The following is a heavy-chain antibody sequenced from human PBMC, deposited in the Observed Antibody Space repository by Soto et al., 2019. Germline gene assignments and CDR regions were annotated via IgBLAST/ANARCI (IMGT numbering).Heavy chain of an antibody. Sequence: QVQLVESGGGVVQPGGSPRLSCAASGFTFSTYGMHWVRQPPGKGLEWVAVISYDGSNKFYADSLRGRFTISRDNSNNTVFLQMNSLRADDTAVYYCAAARPGIVGATPSDFWGQGNLVTVSS. CDR3: AAARPGIVGATPSDF. CDR2: ISYDGSNK. V-gene: IGHV3-30*03. CDR1: GFTFSTYG. J-gene: IGHJ4*02. D-gene: IGHD1-26*01.